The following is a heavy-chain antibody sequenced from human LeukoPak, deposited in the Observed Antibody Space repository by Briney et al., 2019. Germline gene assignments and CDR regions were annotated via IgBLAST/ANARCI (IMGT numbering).Heavy chain of an antibody. CDR1: GFTFSEFE. D-gene: IGHD2-2*01. V-gene: IGHV3-48*03. J-gene: IGHJ4*02. CDR2: ISSGGTTI. CDR3: TRGLVV. Sequence: GGSLRLSCAASGFTFSEFEMNWVRQAPGKGLEWVSDISSGGTTIFYADSAKGRFTISRDNAKNSLYLQMNSLRDEDTAIYYCTRGLVVWGQGALVTVSS.